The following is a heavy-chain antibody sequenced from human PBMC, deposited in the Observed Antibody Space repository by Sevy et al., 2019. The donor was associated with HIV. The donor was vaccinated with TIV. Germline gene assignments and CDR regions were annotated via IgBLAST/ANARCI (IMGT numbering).Heavy chain of an antibody. CDR2: IYYNGST. Sequence: SETLSLTCTVSGDSISTYFWNWIRQPPGKGLEWIGYIYYNGSTNYNPSLKSRVTISVDTSKNQFSLKLSSVTAADTAVYYCARSITGTTFFDYWGQGMLVTVSS. D-gene: IGHD1-20*01. CDR1: GDSISTYF. V-gene: IGHV4-59*13. CDR3: ARSITGTTFFDY. J-gene: IGHJ4*02.